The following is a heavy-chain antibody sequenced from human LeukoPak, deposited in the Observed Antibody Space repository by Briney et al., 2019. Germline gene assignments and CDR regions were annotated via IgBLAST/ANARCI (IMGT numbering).Heavy chain of an antibody. CDR1: GFTFSSYA. CDR2: ISGSGGST. CDR3: AKAISPYCSGGSCYSGLFDY. D-gene: IGHD2-15*01. Sequence: GGSLRLSCAASGFTFSSYAMSWVRQAPGKGLEWVSAISGSGGSTYYADSVKGRFTISRDNSKNTLYLQMNRLRAEDTAVYYCAKAISPYCSGGSCYSGLFDYWGQGTLVTVSS. J-gene: IGHJ4*02. V-gene: IGHV3-23*01.